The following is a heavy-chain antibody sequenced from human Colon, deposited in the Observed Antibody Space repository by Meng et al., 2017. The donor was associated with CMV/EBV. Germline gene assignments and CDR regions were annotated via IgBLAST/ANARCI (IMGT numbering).Heavy chain of an antibody. D-gene: IGHD2-15*01. Sequence: YAFSWVRQAPGQGLEWMGGSIPIFGTANYAQKFQGRVTITTDESTSTAYMELSSLRSEDTAVYYCASAPLTSYCSGGSCYYWYFDLWGRGTLVTVSS. CDR2: SIPIFGTA. J-gene: IGHJ2*01. CDR1: YA. V-gene: IGHV1-69*05. CDR3: ASAPLTSYCSGGSCYYWYFDL.